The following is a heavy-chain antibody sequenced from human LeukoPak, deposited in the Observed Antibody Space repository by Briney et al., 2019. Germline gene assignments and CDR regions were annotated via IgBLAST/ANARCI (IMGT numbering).Heavy chain of an antibody. D-gene: IGHD5-24*01. CDR1: GFTFSCYA. CDR2: ISGRGGST. Sequence: GGSLRLSCAAPGFTFSCYAMRWVRQAPGKGLEWLSAISGRGGSTYYADSVKGRFTISRDNSKNTLYLQMNSLRAEDTAVYYCAKETERWLQLIDYWGQGTLVTASS. V-gene: IGHV3-23*01. J-gene: IGHJ4*02. CDR3: AKETERWLQLIDY.